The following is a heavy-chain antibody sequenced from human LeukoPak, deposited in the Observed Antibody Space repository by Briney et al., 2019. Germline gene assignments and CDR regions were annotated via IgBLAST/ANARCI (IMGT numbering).Heavy chain of an antibody. Sequence: GGSLRLSCAASGFSFSAYWMTWVRQAPGTGLEWVANINPAGSETYYVDPVKGRFSISRDNAKNLVYLRMNSLRAEDTAVYHCGRFGYVAAGHVWGQGTPVTV. D-gene: IGHD6-13*01. CDR1: GFSFSAYW. CDR3: GRFGYVAAGHV. CDR2: INPAGSET. V-gene: IGHV3-7*01. J-gene: IGHJ4*02.